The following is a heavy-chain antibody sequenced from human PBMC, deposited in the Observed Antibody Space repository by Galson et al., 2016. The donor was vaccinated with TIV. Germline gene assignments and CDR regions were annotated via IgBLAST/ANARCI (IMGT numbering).Heavy chain of an antibody. CDR1: GFSLSANAMC. CDR2: IDWDDDR. D-gene: IGHD1-26*01. V-gene: IGHV2-70*01. Sequence: PALVKPTQTLTLTCSFSGFSLSANAMCVSWIRQPPGKALEWLAQIDWDDDRYFSTSLRTRLTISKDTSKTQVVLTMTNMDPLDTATYYCALAAPRLVGAIDYWGQGILVSVSS. J-gene: IGHJ4*02. CDR3: ALAAPRLVGAIDY.